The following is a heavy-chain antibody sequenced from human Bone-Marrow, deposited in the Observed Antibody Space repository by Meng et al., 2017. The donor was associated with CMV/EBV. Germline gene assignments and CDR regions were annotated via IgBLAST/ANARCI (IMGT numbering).Heavy chain of an antibody. V-gene: IGHV3-48*03. CDR1: GFTFSSYE. J-gene: IGHJ6*02. Sequence: GESLKISCAASGFTFSSYEMNWVRQAPGKGLEWVSYISSGGSTIYYADSVKGRFTISRDNAKNSLYLQMNSLRAEDTAVYYCASLGGPVAHYYYYGMDVWGQGTTVTVSS. CDR2: ISSGGSTI. D-gene: IGHD2-2*01. CDR3: ASLGGPVAHYYYYGMDV.